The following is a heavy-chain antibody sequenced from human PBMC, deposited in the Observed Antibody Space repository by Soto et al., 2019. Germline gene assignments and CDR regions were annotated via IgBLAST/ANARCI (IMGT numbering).Heavy chain of an antibody. Sequence: QVQLQQWGAGLLKPSETLSLTCAVYGGSFSGYYWSWIRQPPGKGLEWIGEINHSGSTNYNPSLKSRVNISVDTSKNQFSLKLSSVTAADTAVYYCARGLRFLEAYSFDYWGQGTLVTVSS. V-gene: IGHV4-34*01. CDR2: INHSGST. D-gene: IGHD3-3*01. CDR1: GGSFSGYY. CDR3: ARGLRFLEAYSFDY. J-gene: IGHJ4*02.